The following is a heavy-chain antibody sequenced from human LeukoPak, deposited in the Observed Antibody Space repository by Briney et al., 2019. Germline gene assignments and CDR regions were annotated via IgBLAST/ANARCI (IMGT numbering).Heavy chain of an antibody. D-gene: IGHD3-10*01. CDR2: IYSGGST. CDR3: ASSGSGSLFDY. CDR1: GFTVSSNY. V-gene: IGHV3-53*01. J-gene: IGHJ4*02. Sequence: GGSLRLSCAASGFTVSSNYMSWVRQAPGKGLEWVSVIYSGGSTYYADSVKGRFTISRDNSKNTLYLQMNSLRAEDTAVYYRASSGSGSLFDYWGQGTLVTVSS.